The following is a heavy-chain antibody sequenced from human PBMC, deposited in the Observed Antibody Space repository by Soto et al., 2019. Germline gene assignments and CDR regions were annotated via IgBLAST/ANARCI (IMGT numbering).Heavy chain of an antibody. CDR3: VSQRTSVLTQAYFDY. J-gene: IGHJ4*02. Sequence: PSETLSLTFPVSCGSVSNSNYYWGWIRQSPGKGLEWIGSVYYRGRSYSKSSVKSRVTISVDTSKNQFSLNLNSVTASDTAVYFCVSQRTSVLTQAYFDYWGPGALVTVSS. CDR2: VYYRGRS. CDR1: CGSVSNSNYY. V-gene: IGHV4-39*01. D-gene: IGHD2-8*01.